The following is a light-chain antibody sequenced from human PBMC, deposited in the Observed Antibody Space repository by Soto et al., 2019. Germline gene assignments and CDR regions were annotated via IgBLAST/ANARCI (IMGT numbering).Light chain of an antibody. CDR3: QQYGRP. CDR2: GAS. CDR1: QSVSRY. V-gene: IGKV3-20*01. J-gene: IGKJ1*01. Sequence: EIALTQSPATLSLSPGERATLSCRASQSVSRYLAWYQHKPGQAPRLLIHGASSRATGIPDRFSGSGSGTDFTLTISRLEPEDFGVYYCQQYGRPFGQGTKVDIK.